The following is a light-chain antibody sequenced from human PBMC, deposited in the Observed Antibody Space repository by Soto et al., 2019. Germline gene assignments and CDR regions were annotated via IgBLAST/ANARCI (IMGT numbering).Light chain of an antibody. Sequence: SVLTQPPSASGSPGQSVTISCTGTSSDVGGYKYVSWYQQYPGKAPKLMIYAVSERPSGVPDRFSGSKSGNTASLTVSGLQAEYEADYYCSSYAGSNNYVFGTGTKVTVL. CDR1: SSDVGGYKY. J-gene: IGLJ1*01. V-gene: IGLV2-8*01. CDR3: SSYAGSNNYV. CDR2: AVS.